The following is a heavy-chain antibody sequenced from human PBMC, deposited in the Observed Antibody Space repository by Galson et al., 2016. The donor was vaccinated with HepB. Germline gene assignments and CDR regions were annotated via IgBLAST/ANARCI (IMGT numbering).Heavy chain of an antibody. V-gene: IGHV2-5*01. CDR2: IYWNDDK. CDR1: GFSLSTSGVG. Sequence: PALVKPTQTLTLTCTFSGFSLSTSGVGVGWIRQPPGEALEWLALIYWNDDKRHSPSLKSSFSITKDTSKNQVVLTMTNMDPVDTASYYCSRRTLHAGHWTFDYWGQGTLVTVSS. D-gene: IGHD1-1*01. J-gene: IGHJ4*02. CDR3: SRRTLHAGHWTFDY.